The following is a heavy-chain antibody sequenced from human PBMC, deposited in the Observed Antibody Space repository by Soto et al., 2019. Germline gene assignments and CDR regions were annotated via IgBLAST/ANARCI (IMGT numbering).Heavy chain of an antibody. CDR1: GGTFSTSA. Sequence: QVQLVQSGAEVRKPGSSVKVACKASGGTFSTSAMNWVRQAPGQGLEWMGSIIPVFGTATYAQSFQGRLTITAAGSTTTGYMDLSSLRSEDTAVYYCATQLNGDLDFWGQGTLLIVSS. D-gene: IGHD7-27*01. CDR3: ATQLNGDLDF. CDR2: IIPVFGTA. V-gene: IGHV1-69*15. J-gene: IGHJ4*02.